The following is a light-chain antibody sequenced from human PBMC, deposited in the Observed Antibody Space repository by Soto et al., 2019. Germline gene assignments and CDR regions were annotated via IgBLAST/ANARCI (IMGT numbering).Light chain of an antibody. J-gene: IGLJ3*02. Sequence: QAVVTQPPSVSGTPGQRVTISCSGSSSNIGSSTVNWYQQLPGTAPIRLIYANNHRPSGVPDRFSASKSGTSASLAISGLLSEDEADYFCAAWDDSLSGHWVFGGGTKLTVL. CDR3: AAWDDSLSGHWV. V-gene: IGLV1-44*01. CDR2: ANN. CDR1: SSNIGSST.